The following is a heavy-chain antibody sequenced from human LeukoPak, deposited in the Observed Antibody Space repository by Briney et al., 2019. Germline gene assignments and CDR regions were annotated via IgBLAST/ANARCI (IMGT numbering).Heavy chain of an antibody. J-gene: IGHJ6*03. Sequence: ASVKVSCKASGGTFSSYAISWVRQAPGQGLEWMGWINPNSGGTNYAQKFQGRVTMTRDTFISTAYMELSRLRSDDTAVYYCARGVPARYYYYYYMDVWGKGTTVTVSS. D-gene: IGHD2-2*01. CDR3: ARGVPARYYYYYYMDV. CDR1: GGTFSSYA. V-gene: IGHV1-2*02. CDR2: INPNSGGT.